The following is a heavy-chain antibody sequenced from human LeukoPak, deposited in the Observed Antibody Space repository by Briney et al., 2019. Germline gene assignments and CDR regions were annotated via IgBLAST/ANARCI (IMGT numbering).Heavy chain of an antibody. CDR3: AKERGYNANYFDY. V-gene: IGHV3-30*02. CDR1: GFTFSSYG. Sequence: GGSLRLSCAASGFTFSSYGMHWVRQAPGKGLEWVAFIRYDGSNKYYADSVKGRFTISRDNSKNTLFLQMNSLRAEDTAVYYCAKERGYNANYFDYWGQGTLVTVSS. CDR2: IRYDGSNK. J-gene: IGHJ4*02. D-gene: IGHD5-18*01.